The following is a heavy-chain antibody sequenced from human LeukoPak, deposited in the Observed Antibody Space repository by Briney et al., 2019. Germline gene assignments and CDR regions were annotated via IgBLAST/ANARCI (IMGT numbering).Heavy chain of an antibody. Sequence: PGRSLRLSCAASGFTFDDYAMHWVRQAPGKGLEWVSGITWSSGNIGYADSVKGRFTISRDNAKNSLYLQMNSLRAEDTALYYCAKDTGGQLVNFFDPWGQGTLVTVSS. V-gene: IGHV3-9*01. CDR1: GFTFDDYA. CDR3: AKDTGGQLVNFFDP. CDR2: ITWSSGNI. D-gene: IGHD1-1*01. J-gene: IGHJ5*02.